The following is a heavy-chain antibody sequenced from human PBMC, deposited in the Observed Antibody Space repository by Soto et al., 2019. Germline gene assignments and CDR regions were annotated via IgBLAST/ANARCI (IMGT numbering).Heavy chain of an antibody. V-gene: IGHV3-30-3*01. CDR3: ARASGVYSSGCLDY. J-gene: IGHJ4*02. CDR1: GFTFSSYA. Sequence: QVQLVESGGGVVQPGRSLRLSCAASGFTFSSYAMHWVRQAPGKGLEWVAVISYDGSNKYYADSVKGRFTISRDNSKNTLYLQINSLRAEDTAVYYCARASGVYSSGCLDYWGQGTLVTVSS. CDR2: ISYDGSNK. D-gene: IGHD6-19*01.